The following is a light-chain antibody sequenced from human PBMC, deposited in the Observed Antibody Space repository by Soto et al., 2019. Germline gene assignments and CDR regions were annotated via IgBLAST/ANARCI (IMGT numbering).Light chain of an antibody. J-gene: IGKJ1*01. Sequence: ELLMTQSPATLSVSPGARATLSCRASQSVSNNLAWYQQRPGQAPSLLIYGASTRATGIPARFSVSVSGTEFTITIRSLQSEDGEVYDGQQYNNWPRTFGQGTKVDIK. CDR2: GAS. CDR1: QSVSNN. V-gene: IGKV3-15*01. CDR3: QQYNNWPRT.